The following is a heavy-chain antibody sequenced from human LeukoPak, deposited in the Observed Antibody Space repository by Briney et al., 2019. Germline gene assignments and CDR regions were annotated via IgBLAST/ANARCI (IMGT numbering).Heavy chain of an antibody. CDR2: IRHPEIT. J-gene: IGHJ4*02. Sequence: SETLSLTCAVSGYSISSGYFWGWIRQPPGKGLEWIGTIRHPEITHYNPSLERRVTISIDTSKNQFSLRLSSVTAADTAVYYCARERGHQIVPPTWIHNGGFDFWGQGTLVTVSS. CDR1: GYSISSGYF. CDR3: ARERGHQIVPPTWIHNGGFDF. D-gene: IGHD2-8*01. V-gene: IGHV4-38-2*02.